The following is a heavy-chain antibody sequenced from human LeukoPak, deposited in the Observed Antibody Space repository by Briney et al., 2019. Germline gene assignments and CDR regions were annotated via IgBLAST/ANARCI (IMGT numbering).Heavy chain of an antibody. Sequence: SETLSLTCTVPGGSIRNNYWSWIRQPPGKGLEWIGYISYSGSSNYNPSLKSRATISLDTSKSQFSLKLSSVTAADTAVYYCARHPGITAAGTGFDIWGQGTMVTVSS. D-gene: IGHD6-13*01. CDR3: ARHPGITAAGTGFDI. CDR1: GGSIRNNY. CDR2: ISYSGSS. V-gene: IGHV4-59*08. J-gene: IGHJ3*02.